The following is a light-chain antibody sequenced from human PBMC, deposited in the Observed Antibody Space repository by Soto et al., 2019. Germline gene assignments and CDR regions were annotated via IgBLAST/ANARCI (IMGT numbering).Light chain of an antibody. CDR2: EES. Sequence: HLTQSPSSLSASVGDRVTITCRASQAITNNLAWYQQKPGNPPKLLIYEESTLHSGVPSRFSGRKVGTQFILTIDSLQPEDFATYYCQQVKSYPRTFGGGTKVDIK. CDR3: QQVKSYPRT. J-gene: IGKJ4*01. V-gene: IGKV1-9*01. CDR1: QAITNN.